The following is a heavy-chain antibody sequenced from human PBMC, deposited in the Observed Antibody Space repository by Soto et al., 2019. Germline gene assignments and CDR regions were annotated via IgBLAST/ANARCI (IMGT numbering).Heavy chain of an antibody. CDR3: AKRRGAGGHFDY. D-gene: IGHD2-15*01. J-gene: IGHJ4*02. CDR1: GFTFSSYA. V-gene: IGHV3-23*01. CDR2: VSIGGST. Sequence: LRLSCAASGFTFSSYAMGWVRQGPGKGLEWVAVVSIGGSTHYADSVRGRFTISRDNSKNTLSLQMNSLTAEDTAVYFCAKRRGAGGHFDYWGQGALAPVSS.